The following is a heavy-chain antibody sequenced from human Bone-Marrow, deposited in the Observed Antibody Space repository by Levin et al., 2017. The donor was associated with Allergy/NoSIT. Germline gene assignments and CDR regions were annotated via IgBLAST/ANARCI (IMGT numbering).Heavy chain of an antibody. D-gene: IGHD3-10*01. Sequence: RGESLKISCAASGFTVSSNYMSWVRQAPGKGPEWVSVIYSGGSTYYADSVKGRFTISRDNSKHTLYLQMNSLRAEDTAVYYCARGWFGELLSHWGQGALVTVSS. CDR1: GFTVSSNY. CDR3: ARGWFGELLSH. J-gene: IGHJ4*02. V-gene: IGHV3-53*01. CDR2: IYSGGST.